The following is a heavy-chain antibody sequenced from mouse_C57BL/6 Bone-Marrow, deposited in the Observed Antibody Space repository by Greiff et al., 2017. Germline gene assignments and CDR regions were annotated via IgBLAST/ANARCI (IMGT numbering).Heavy chain of an antibody. CDR3: SSNYCGIPSYFDY. CDR1: GFTFRDDG. Sequence: EVKLVESGGGLVKPGGSLKLPCAASGFTFRDDGMHWVRQTPEKGLEWVAYISSGSSTIYYADTVKGRFTISRDNAKNTLFLQMTSLRSEATAMYYCSSNYCGIPSYFDYWGQGTTLTVSS. J-gene: IGHJ2*01. D-gene: IGHD1-1*01. V-gene: IGHV5-17*01. CDR2: ISSGSSTI.